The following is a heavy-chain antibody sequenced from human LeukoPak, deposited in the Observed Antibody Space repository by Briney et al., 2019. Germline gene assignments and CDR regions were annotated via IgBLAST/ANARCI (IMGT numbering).Heavy chain of an antibody. CDR1: GFTFSNYW. D-gene: IGHD6-13*01. Sequence: GGSLRLSCAASGFTFSNYWMIWVRQAPGKGLEWVATIKEDGSNKYYVDSVKGRFTISRDNAKNSLYLQMNSLRAEDTAVYYCARDNSRGIAAAVYWGQGTLVTVSS. CDR2: IKEDGSNK. J-gene: IGHJ4*02. V-gene: IGHV3-7*01. CDR3: ARDNSRGIAAAVY.